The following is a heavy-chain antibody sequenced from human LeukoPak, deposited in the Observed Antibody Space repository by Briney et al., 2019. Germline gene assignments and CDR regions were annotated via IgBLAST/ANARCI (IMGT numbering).Heavy chain of an antibody. CDR2: ISYDGSNK. Sequence: PGRSLRLSCAASGFTFSSYAMHWVRQAPGKGLEWVAVISYDGSNKYYADSVKGRFTISRDNSKNTLYLQMNSLRAEDTAVYYCARETSHSSSRPSGFDPWGQGTLVTVSS. D-gene: IGHD6-6*01. CDR1: GFTFSSYA. V-gene: IGHV3-30*01. CDR3: ARETSHSSSRPSGFDP. J-gene: IGHJ5*02.